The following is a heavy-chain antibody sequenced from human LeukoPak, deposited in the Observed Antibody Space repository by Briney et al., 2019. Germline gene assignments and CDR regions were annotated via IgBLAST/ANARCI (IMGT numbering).Heavy chain of an antibody. CDR2: IGSGADL. V-gene: IGHV3-23*01. D-gene: IGHD3-16*01. CDR3: AKDWTPHNRVYDCLDA. J-gene: IGHJ5*02. Sequence: PGGSLRLSCVGSGFAFGVHAMSWVRQAPGEGPEWVATIGSGADLFYAESVKGRFTISRDDPRNPVWLQMNSLRAEDTALYYCAKDWTPHNRVYDCLDAWGQGTQVPVFS. CDR1: GFAFGVHA.